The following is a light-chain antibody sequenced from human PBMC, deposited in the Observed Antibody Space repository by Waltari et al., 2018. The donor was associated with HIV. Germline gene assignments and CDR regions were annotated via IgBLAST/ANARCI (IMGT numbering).Light chain of an antibody. J-gene: IGLJ2*01. CDR3: SSYAGTNDFYVI. Sequence: QSALTQPPSASGSPGQSVTISCTGTNSDIGNSDYVAWYQQHPGKPPKLIISEVNKRPSGVPNRFSGSKSCNTASLTVSGLQAEDEAAYYCSSYAGTNDFYVIFGGGTKLTVL. CDR2: EVN. V-gene: IGLV2-8*01. CDR1: NSDIGNSDY.